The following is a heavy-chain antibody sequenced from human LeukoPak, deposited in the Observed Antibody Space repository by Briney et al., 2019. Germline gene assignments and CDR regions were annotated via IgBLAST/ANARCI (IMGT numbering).Heavy chain of an antibody. CDR1: GGSISSGDYY. D-gene: IGHD5-18*01. CDR3: ARDRGYTYGVDY. J-gene: IGHJ4*02. Sequence: SETLSLTCTVSGGSISSGDYYWSWIRQPPGKGLEWIGYIYHSGSTYYNPSLKSRVTISVDTSKNQFSRKLSSVTAADTAVYYCARDRGYTYGVDYWGQGTLVTVSS. CDR2: IYHSGST. V-gene: IGHV4-30-4*01.